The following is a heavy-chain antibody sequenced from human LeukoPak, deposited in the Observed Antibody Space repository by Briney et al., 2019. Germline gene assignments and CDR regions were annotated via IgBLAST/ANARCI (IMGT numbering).Heavy chain of an antibody. Sequence: PSETLSLTCAVYGGSLSGYYWSWIRQPPGKGLEWMGEINHSGSTNYNPSLKSRVTISVETSKNQFSLKRSCVTAADTAVYYCARPPHYWGQGTLVTVSS. CDR1: GGSLSGYY. J-gene: IGHJ4*02. CDR2: INHSGST. CDR3: ARPPHY. V-gene: IGHV4-34*01.